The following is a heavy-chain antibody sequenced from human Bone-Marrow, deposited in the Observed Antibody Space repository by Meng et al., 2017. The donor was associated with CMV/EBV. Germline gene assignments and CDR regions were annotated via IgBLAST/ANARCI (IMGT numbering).Heavy chain of an antibody. CDR1: GFTFSSYW. J-gene: IGHJ6*02. D-gene: IGHD2-2*01. CDR3: ARDRGGCSSTSCYYYYYYGMDV. V-gene: IGHV3-7*01. CDR2: IKQDGSEK. Sequence: LSLTCAASGFTFSSYWMSWVRQAPGKGLEWVANIKQDGSEKYYVDSVKGRFTISRDNAKNSLYLQMNSLRAEDTAVYYCARDRGGCSSTSCYYYYYYGMDVWGQGTTVTVSS.